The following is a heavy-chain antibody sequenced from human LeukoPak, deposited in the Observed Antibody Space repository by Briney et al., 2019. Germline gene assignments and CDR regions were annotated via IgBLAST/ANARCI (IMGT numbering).Heavy chain of an antibody. CDR2: INSDGSTT. Sequence: GGSLRLSCAASGFTFSTYWMHGVPQSPGKGLVWVSRINSDGSTTNYADSVKGRFTISRDNAKNTLYLQMNSLRAEDTAVYYCARDNEYCTGGTCRLDYWGQGALVTVSS. J-gene: IGHJ4*02. D-gene: IGHD2-15*01. CDR1: GFTFSTYW. V-gene: IGHV3-74*01. CDR3: ARDNEYCTGGTCRLDY.